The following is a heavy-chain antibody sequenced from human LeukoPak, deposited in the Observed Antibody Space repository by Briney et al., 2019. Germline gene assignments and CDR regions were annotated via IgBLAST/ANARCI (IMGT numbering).Heavy chain of an antibody. J-gene: IGHJ4*02. CDR2: ISGSGGST. D-gene: IGHD4-17*01. CDR3: ARESYGDYYFDH. V-gene: IGHV3-23*01. CDR1: GFTFSSYA. Sequence: GGSLRLSCAASGFTFSSYAMSWVRQAPGKGLEWVSAISGSGGSTYYADSVQGRFTISRDNSKNTLYLQMNNLRAEDTAVYYCARESYGDYYFDHWGQGTLVTVSS.